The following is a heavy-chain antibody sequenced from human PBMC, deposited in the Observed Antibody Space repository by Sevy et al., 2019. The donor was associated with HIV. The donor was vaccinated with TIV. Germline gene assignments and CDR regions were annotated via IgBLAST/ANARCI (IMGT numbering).Heavy chain of an antibody. CDR1: GFTFGSYT. D-gene: IGHD4-17*01. CDR2: IGVSSGTV. V-gene: IGHV3-48*01. Sequence: GGSLRLSCAVSGFTFGSYTMNWVHQAPGRGLEWLSYIGVSSGTVYYADSVKGRFTISRDNAKNSLYLQMNSLRAEDSAVYYCVRDISYGDPYYFDYWGQGTLVTVSS. J-gene: IGHJ4*02. CDR3: VRDISYGDPYYFDY.